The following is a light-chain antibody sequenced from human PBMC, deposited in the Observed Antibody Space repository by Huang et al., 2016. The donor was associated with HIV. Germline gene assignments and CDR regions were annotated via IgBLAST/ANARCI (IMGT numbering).Light chain of an antibody. Sequence: EIVLTQSPATLSLSPGARATLSCRASQSVVSSLAWYQQRPGQPPRLRIYDASSRAAGIPARFSGSGSGTEFTLTISRLEPEDFAIYYCQQRSNWPPLTFGGGTKVEMK. V-gene: IGKV3-11*01. CDR3: QQRSNWPPLT. J-gene: IGKJ4*01. CDR1: QSVVSS. CDR2: DAS.